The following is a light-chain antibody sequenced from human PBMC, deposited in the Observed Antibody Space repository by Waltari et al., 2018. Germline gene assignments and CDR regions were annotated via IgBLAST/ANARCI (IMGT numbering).Light chain of an antibody. CDR2: LGGSGSD. J-gene: IGLJ2*01. CDR1: SGHSSYI. Sequence: QPVLTQSSSASASLGSLVKLTCTLSSGHSSYIIAWHQQQPGKAPRYLMKLGGSGSDNKGGRVPGRFSACRSVADCYLAIYNLPSEDVSDYYCETCGSHVVFGCGTQLTV. V-gene: IGLV4-60*03. CDR3: ETCGSHVV.